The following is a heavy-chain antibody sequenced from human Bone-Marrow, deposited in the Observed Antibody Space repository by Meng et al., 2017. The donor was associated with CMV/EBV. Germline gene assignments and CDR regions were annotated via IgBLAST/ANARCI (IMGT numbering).Heavy chain of an antibody. CDR3: AREFYGSGSYPAYYYGMDV. D-gene: IGHD3-10*01. CDR1: GFTFSSYG. CDR2: IRYDGSNK. J-gene: IGHJ6*02. V-gene: IGHV3-30*02. Sequence: GGSLRLSCAASGFTFSSYGMHWVRQAPGKGLEWVAFIRYDGSNKYYPDSVKGRFTISRDNSKNTLYLQMNSLRSEDTAVYYCAREFYGSGSYPAYYYGMDVWGQGTTVTVSS.